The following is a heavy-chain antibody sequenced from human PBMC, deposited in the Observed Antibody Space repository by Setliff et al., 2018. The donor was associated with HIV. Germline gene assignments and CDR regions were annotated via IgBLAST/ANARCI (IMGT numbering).Heavy chain of an antibody. CDR3: GGNGYYSIDY. Sequence: PSETLSLTCTVSGDSITSGTYYWSWVRQSPGKGLEWIGEIYHSGSTHYNPSLQSRVTISVDKSKSQFSLKLNSVTAADPAVYYCGGNGYYSIDYWGQGTLVTVSS. CDR2: IYHSGST. J-gene: IGHJ4*02. CDR1: GDSITSGTYY. D-gene: IGHD3-22*01. V-gene: IGHV4-39*07.